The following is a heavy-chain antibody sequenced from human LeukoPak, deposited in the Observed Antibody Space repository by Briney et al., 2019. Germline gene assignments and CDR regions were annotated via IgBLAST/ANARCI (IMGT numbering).Heavy chain of an antibody. V-gene: IGHV1-2*02. Sequence: GASVKVSCKASGYTFTGYYMHWVRQAPGQGLEWMGWINPNSGGTNYAQKFQGRVTMTRDTSISTAYMELSRLRSDDTAVYYCARPQLLYDILTGYWRPDAFDIWGQGTMVTVSS. CDR3: ARPQLLYDILTGYWRPDAFDI. CDR2: INPNSGGT. J-gene: IGHJ3*02. D-gene: IGHD3-9*01. CDR1: GYTFTGYY.